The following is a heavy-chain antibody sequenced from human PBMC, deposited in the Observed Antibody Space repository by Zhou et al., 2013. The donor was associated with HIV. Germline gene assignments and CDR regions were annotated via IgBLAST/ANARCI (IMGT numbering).Heavy chain of an antibody. CDR1: GGTFSSYA. V-gene: IGHV1-69*05. CDR2: ITPIFGTA. CDR3: ARDKGYCSGTSCYTLDF. D-gene: IGHD2-2*02. J-gene: IGHJ4*02. Sequence: QVQLVQSGAEVKKPGSSVKVSCKASGGTFSSYAISWVRQAPGQGLEWMGGITPIFGTANYAQKFQGRVTITTDESTSTAYLELSSLRSEDTAVYYCARDKGYCSGTSCYTLDFWGQGTLVTVSS.